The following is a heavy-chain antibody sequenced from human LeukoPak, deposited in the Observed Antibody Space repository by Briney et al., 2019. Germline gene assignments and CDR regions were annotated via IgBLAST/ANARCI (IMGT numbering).Heavy chain of an antibody. D-gene: IGHD3-16*01. Sequence: SSETLSLTCTASGASIQTNFWSWLRQPPGKGLEWIGYIHHSGNTNYNPSLRSRVTILIDTPTKQFSLRLNSVTAADTALYYCARADLYDTSLFFDYWGQGILVTVSS. J-gene: IGHJ4*02. CDR1: GASIQTNF. CDR3: ARADLYDTSLFFDY. V-gene: IGHV4-59*01. CDR2: IHHSGNT.